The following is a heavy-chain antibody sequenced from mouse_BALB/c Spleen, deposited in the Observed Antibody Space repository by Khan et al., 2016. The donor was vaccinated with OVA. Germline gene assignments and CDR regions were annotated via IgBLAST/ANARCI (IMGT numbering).Heavy chain of an antibody. Sequence: QVQLQQSGAELVRPGTSVKVSCKASGYAFNNYMIEWVKQRPGQGLEWIGVINPGSGGTNYNEKFKGKATLTADKSSNTAYMQLSSLTSDASTVYFCARGGYGSLAYWGQGPLVTVSA. CDR3: ARGGYGSLAY. D-gene: IGHD1-1*02. CDR2: INPGSGGT. J-gene: IGHJ3*01. V-gene: IGHV1-54*01. CDR1: GYAFNNYM.